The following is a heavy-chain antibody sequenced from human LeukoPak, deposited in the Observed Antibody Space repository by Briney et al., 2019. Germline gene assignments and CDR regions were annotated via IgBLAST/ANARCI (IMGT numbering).Heavy chain of an antibody. CDR2: FDPEDGET. D-gene: IGHD2-21*02. CDR1: GYTLTELS. J-gene: IGHJ5*02. Sequence: ASVKVSCKVSGYTLTELSMHWVRQAAGKGLEWMGGFDPEDGETIYAQKFQGRVTMSEDTSKDTAYMELSSLRSEDTAVYYCATQLAYCGGDCYTRGGNWFDPWGQGTLVTVSS. CDR3: ATQLAYCGGDCYTRGGNWFDP. V-gene: IGHV1-24*01.